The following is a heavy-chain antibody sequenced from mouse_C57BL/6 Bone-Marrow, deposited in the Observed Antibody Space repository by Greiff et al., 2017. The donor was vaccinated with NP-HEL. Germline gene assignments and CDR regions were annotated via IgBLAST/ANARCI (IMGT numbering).Heavy chain of an antibody. V-gene: IGHV2-5*01. Sequence: VQRVESGPGLVQPSQSLSITCTVSGFSLTSYGVHWVRQSPGKGLEWLGVIWRGGSTDYNAAFMSRLSITKDNSKSQVFFKMNSLQADDTAIYYCAKRGDYYGSSSYYYAMDYWGQGTSVTVSS. CDR1: GFSLTSYG. CDR3: AKRGDYYGSSSYYYAMDY. D-gene: IGHD1-1*01. J-gene: IGHJ4*01. CDR2: IWRGGST.